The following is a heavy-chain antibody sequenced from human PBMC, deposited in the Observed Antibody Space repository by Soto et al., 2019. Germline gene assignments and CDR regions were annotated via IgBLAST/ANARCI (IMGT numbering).Heavy chain of an antibody. CDR3: ARQRFHGDYYYYDMDV. V-gene: IGHV3-74*01. CDR2: INGDGSST. CDR1: GFTFSNYW. D-gene: IGHD3-16*01. Sequence: EVQLVESGGGLVQPGGSLRLSCAASGFTFSNYWMHWVRQAPGKGLVWVSRINGDGSSTRYEDSVQGRFTISRDNAKNTLYLQMNSLGAEDTAVYYCARQRFHGDYYYYDMDVWGKGTTVTVSS. J-gene: IGHJ6*03.